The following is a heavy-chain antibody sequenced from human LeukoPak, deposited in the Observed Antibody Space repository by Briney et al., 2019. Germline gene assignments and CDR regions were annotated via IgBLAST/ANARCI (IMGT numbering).Heavy chain of an antibody. CDR3: ARVDDYGSGSFYGSLDY. D-gene: IGHD3-10*01. J-gene: IGHJ4*02. CDR1: GFTFSSYW. CDR2: IRQDGSDK. V-gene: IGHV3-7*01. Sequence: GGSLRLSCAASGFTFSSYWMSWVRQAPGKGLEWVANIRQDGSDKYSVDSVKGRFTISRDNAKNSLYLQMNSLRAEDTAVYYCARVDDYGSGSFYGSLDYWGQGALVTVSS.